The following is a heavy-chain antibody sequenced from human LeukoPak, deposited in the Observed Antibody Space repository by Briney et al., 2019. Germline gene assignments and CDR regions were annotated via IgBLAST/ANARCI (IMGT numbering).Heavy chain of an antibody. CDR1: GGSISNYY. V-gene: IGHV4-59*01. CDR3: AGSRFDPYAFDI. CDR2: IYYSGST. Sequence: SETLSLTCTVSGGSISNYYWNWIRQPPGKGLEWIGYIYYSGSTNYNPSLKSRVTISVDTSKNQFSLKLSSVTAADTAVYYCAGSRFDPYAFDIWGQGTMVTVSS. D-gene: IGHD3-9*01. J-gene: IGHJ3*02.